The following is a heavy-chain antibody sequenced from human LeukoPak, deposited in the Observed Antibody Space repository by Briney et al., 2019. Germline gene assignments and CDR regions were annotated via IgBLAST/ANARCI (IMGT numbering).Heavy chain of an antibody. CDR2: IIPILGIA. V-gene: IGHV1-69*04. Sequence: ASVKVSCKASGGTFSSYAISWVRQAPGQGLEWMGRIIPILGIANYAQKFQGRVTITADKSTSTAYMELSSLRSEDTAVYYCARDATRSNGFDYWGQGTLVTVSS. J-gene: IGHJ4*02. D-gene: IGHD2-8*01. CDR1: GGTFSSYA. CDR3: ARDATRSNGFDY.